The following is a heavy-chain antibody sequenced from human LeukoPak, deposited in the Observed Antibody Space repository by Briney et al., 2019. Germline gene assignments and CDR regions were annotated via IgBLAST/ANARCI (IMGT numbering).Heavy chain of an antibody. V-gene: IGHV3-23*01. D-gene: IGHD3-22*01. J-gene: IGHJ3*02. Sequence: GGSLRLSCAASGFTFSSYAMSWVRQAPGKGLEWVSAISGSGGSTYYADSVKGRFTISRDNSKNTLYLQMNSLRAEDTAVYYCAKDPLGGYRTDAFDIWDQGTMVTVSS. CDR3: AKDPLGGYRTDAFDI. CDR2: ISGSGGST. CDR1: GFTFSSYA.